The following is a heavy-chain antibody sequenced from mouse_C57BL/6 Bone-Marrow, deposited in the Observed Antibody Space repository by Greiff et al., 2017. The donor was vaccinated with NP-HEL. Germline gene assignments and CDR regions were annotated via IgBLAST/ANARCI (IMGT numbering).Heavy chain of an antibody. D-gene: IGHD2-1*01. CDR3: ARFPHYGNYVYYAMDY. CDR2: IDPANGNT. CDR1: GFNIKNTY. Sequence: VAELVRPGASVKLSCTASGFNIKNTYMHWVKQRPEQGLEWIGRIDPANGNTKYAPKFQGKATITADTSSNTAYLQLSSLTSEDTAIYYCARFPHYGNYVYYAMDYWGQGTSVTVSS. V-gene: IGHV14-3*01. J-gene: IGHJ4*01.